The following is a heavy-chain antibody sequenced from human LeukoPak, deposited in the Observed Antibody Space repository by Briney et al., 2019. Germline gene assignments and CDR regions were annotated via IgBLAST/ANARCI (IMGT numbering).Heavy chain of an antibody. Sequence: GGSLRLSCAASGFTFSSYGMSWVRQAPGKGLEWVSAISGSGGSTYYADSVKGRFTISRDNSKNTLYLQMNSLRAEDTAVYYCAKSRERYCSGGSCYGSFDYWGQGTLVTVSS. D-gene: IGHD2-15*01. V-gene: IGHV3-23*01. CDR3: AKSRERYCSGGSCYGSFDY. CDR1: GFTFSSYG. CDR2: ISGSGGST. J-gene: IGHJ4*02.